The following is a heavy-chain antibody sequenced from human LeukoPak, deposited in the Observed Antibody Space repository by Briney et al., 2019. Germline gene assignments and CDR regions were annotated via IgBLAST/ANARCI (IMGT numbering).Heavy chain of an antibody. J-gene: IGHJ5*02. CDR3: ARTIMVYDIYNWFDP. D-gene: IGHD2-8*01. CDR1: GGSISSSSYY. V-gene: IGHV4-39*07. Sequence: SETLSLTCTVSGGSISSSSYYWGWIRQPPGKGLEWVGSIYYSGSTYYNPSLKSRLTISVDTSKNQFSLKLSSVTAADTAVYYCARTIMVYDIYNWFDPWGQGTLVTVSS. CDR2: IYYSGST.